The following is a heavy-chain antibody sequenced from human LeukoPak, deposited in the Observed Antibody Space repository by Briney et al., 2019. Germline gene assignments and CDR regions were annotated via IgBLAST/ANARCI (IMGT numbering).Heavy chain of an antibody. V-gene: IGHV3-30-3*01. CDR1: GFTFSSCA. D-gene: IGHD6-6*01. CDR2: ISYDGSNK. CDR3: ASMGGSIAADY. Sequence: GGSLRLSCAASGFTFSSCAMHWVRQAPGKGLEWVAVISYDGSNKYYADSVKGRFTISRDNSKNTLYLQMNSLRAEDTAVYYYASMGGSIAADYWGQGTLVTASS. J-gene: IGHJ4*02.